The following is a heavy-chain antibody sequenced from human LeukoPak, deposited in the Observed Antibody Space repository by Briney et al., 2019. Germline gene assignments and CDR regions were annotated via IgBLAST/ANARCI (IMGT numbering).Heavy chain of an antibody. CDR2: FDPEDGET. CDR1: GYTLTELF. CDR3: ATEAYDSSGYTWFDP. V-gene: IGHV1-24*01. D-gene: IGHD3-22*01. J-gene: IGHJ5*02. Sequence: ASVKVSCKVSGYTLTELFMHWVGQAPGKGLEWMGGFDPEDGETIYAQKFQGRVTMTEDTSTDTAYMELGSLRSDDTAVYYCATEAYDSSGYTWFDPWSQGTLVTVSS.